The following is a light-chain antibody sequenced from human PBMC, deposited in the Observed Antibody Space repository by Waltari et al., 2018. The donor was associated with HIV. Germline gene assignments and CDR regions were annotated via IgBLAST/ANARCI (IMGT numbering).Light chain of an antibody. V-gene: IGLV3-1*01. Sequence: SYEVTQPPSVSVSPGQAASITCSGDKLGDKYACWYQQKPGQSPVLVIYQGSKRPSGIPERFSGSNSGNTATLTISGTQAMDEADYYCQAWDSSGVVFGGGTKLTVL. CDR1: KLGDKY. CDR2: QGS. J-gene: IGLJ2*01. CDR3: QAWDSSGVV.